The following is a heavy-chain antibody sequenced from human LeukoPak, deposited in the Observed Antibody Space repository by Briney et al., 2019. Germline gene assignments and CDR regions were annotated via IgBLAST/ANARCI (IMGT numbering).Heavy chain of an antibody. CDR1: GFTFDDYA. CDR3: ARGGGLDV. Sequence: GGSLRLSCAASGFTFDDYAMHWVRQAPGKGLEWVSGISWNSGSIGYADSVKGRFTISRDNAKNSQYLQMSNLRAEDTAVYFCARGGGLDVWGQGATVTVSS. J-gene: IGHJ6*02. CDR2: ISWNSGSI. V-gene: IGHV3-9*01. D-gene: IGHD3-16*01.